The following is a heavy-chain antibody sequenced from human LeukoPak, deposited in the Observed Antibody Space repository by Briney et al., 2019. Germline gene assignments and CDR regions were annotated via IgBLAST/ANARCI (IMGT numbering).Heavy chain of an antibody. D-gene: IGHD5-18*01. CDR3: ARDLEVGRGYSYGYGY. Sequence: GGSLRLSCAASGFTFSSYSMNWVRQAPGKGLEWVSSISSSSSYIYYADSVKGRFTISRDNAKNSLYLQINSLRAEDTAVYYCARDLEVGRGYSYGYGYWGQGTLVTVSS. CDR2: ISSSSSYI. J-gene: IGHJ4*02. V-gene: IGHV3-21*01. CDR1: GFTFSSYS.